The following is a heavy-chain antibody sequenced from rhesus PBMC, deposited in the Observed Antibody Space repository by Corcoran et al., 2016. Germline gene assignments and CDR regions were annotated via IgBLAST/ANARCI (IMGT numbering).Heavy chain of an antibody. CDR3: VREGDCTGSGCYDNSLDV. CDR2: IYGSGRST. J-gene: IGHJ5-2*02. Sequence: QLQLQESGPGLVKPSETLSVTCAVSGGSISSSYWSWIRQAPGKGLEWMGYIYGSGRSTNYHPSLMSRVTLSVDTSKNPFSLKLSSVTAADTAVYYCVREGDCTGSGCYDNSLDVWGRGVLVTVSS. V-gene: IGHV4-169*02. CDR1: GGSISSSY. D-gene: IGHD2-21*01.